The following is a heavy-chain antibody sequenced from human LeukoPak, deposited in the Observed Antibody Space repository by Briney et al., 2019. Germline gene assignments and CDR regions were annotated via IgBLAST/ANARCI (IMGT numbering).Heavy chain of an antibody. Sequence: GASVKVSCKASGYTFTGYYMHWVRQAPGLGLEWMGWINPNSGGTNYAQKFQGRVTMTRDTSISTAYMELSRLRSDDTAVYYCARVEYSSSYPRFDYWGQGTLVTVSS. CDR1: GYTFTGYY. CDR2: INPNSGGT. CDR3: ARVEYSSSYPRFDY. D-gene: IGHD6-6*01. J-gene: IGHJ4*02. V-gene: IGHV1-2*02.